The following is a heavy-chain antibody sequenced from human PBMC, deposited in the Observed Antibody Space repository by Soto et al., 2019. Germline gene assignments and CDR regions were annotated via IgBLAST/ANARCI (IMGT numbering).Heavy chain of an antibody. J-gene: IGHJ3*02. CDR3: ANYDSSGYYPTLDAFDI. V-gene: IGHV3-30*18. CDR2: ISYDGSNK. CDR1: GFTFSGYG. D-gene: IGHD3-22*01. Sequence: PGGSLRLSCAASGFTFSGYGMHWVRQAPGKGLEWVAVISYDGSNKYYADSVKGRFTISRDNSKNTLYLQMNSLRAEDTAVYYCANYDSSGYYPTLDAFDIWGQGTMVTVSS.